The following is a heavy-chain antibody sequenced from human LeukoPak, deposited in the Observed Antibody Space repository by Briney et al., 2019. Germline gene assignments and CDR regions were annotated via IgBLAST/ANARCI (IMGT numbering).Heavy chain of an antibody. J-gene: IGHJ6*03. V-gene: IGHV1-2*02. CDR1: GYTFTGYY. D-gene: IGHD6-6*01. CDR3: ARDRTYAMIAARYYYYYMDV. Sequence: GASVKVSCKASGYTFTGYYMHWVRQAPGQGLEWMGWINPNSGGTNYAQKLQGRVTMTRDTSISAAYMELSRLRSDDTAVYYCARDRTYAMIAARYYYYYMDVWGKGTTVTVSS. CDR2: INPNSGGT.